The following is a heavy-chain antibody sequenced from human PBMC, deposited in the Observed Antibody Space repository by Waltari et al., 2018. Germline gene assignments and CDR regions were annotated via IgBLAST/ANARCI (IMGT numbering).Heavy chain of an antibody. J-gene: IGHJ5*02. Sequence: QVQLQESDPSLLKPSETLSLLCTVSGGSIIGFYWSWVRQPPGKGLDWIGYIYYTGSTNFNPSLKSRVTMSVDTSKNQFSLKLSSVTAADTAFYYCARGGGGDWEWFDPWGQGTLVTVSS. CDR1: GGSIIGFY. CDR3: ARGGGGDWEWFDP. V-gene: IGHV4-59*01. D-gene: IGHD2-21*02. CDR2: IYYTGST.